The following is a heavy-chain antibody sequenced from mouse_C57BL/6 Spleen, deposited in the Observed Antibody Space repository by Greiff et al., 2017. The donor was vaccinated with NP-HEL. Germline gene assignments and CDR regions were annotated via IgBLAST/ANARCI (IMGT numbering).Heavy chain of an antibody. Sequence: QVQLQQSGAELARPGASVKLSCKASGYTFTSYGISWVKQRTGQGLEWIGEIYPRSGNTYYNEKFKGKATLTADKSSSTAYMELRSLTSEDSAVYFCARPRPYDYDEGYFDVWGTGTTVTVSS. CDR3: ARPRPYDYDEGYFDV. CDR1: GYTFTSYG. V-gene: IGHV1-81*01. CDR2: IYPRSGNT. D-gene: IGHD2-4*01. J-gene: IGHJ1*03.